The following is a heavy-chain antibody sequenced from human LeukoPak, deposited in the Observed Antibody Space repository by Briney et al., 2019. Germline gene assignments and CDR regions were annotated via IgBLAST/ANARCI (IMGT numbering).Heavy chain of an antibody. Sequence: ASLKLSCKASGYTFTGYYLHWVRQAPGQGLEWIGCVNPNSGDTNYAQKFQGSVTMTRDTSIRTVYMELRSLRSDDTAVYYCALDYCSGGSCYNYWGQGTRVTVSS. J-gene: IGHJ4*02. V-gene: IGHV1-2*02. CDR3: ALDYCSGGSCYNY. CDR1: GYTFTGYY. CDR2: VNPNSGDT. D-gene: IGHD2-15*01.